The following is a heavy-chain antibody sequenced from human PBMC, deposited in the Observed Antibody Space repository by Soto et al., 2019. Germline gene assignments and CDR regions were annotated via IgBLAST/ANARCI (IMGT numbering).Heavy chain of an antibody. CDR3: ARDDSSSFWVYFDY. J-gene: IGHJ4*02. CDR2: ISAYNGNT. D-gene: IGHD6-6*01. Sequence: VASVKVSCKASGYTFTSYGISWVRQAPGQGLEWMGWISAYNGNTNYAQKLQGRVTMTTDTSTSTAYMELRSLRSDDTAVYYCARDDSSSFWVYFDYWGQGTLVTVSS. CDR1: GYTFTSYG. V-gene: IGHV1-18*01.